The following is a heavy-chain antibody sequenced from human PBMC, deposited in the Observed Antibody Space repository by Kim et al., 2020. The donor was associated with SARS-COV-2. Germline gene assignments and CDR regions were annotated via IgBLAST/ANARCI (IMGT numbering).Heavy chain of an antibody. Sequence: SQTLSLTCAISGDSVSSNSAVWDWIRQSPSRGLEWLGRTYYRSKWFNNYAPSVKSRITINPDTFKNQFSLQLNSVTPEDTAVYYCARRNRGALDVWGQGTTVTVSS. J-gene: IGHJ6*02. CDR2: TYYRSKWFN. D-gene: IGHD7-27*01. CDR1: GDSVSSNSAV. V-gene: IGHV6-1*01. CDR3: ARRNRGALDV.